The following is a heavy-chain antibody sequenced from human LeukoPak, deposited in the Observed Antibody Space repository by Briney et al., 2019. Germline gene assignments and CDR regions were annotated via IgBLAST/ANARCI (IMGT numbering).Heavy chain of an antibody. CDR2: IYYSGST. V-gene: IGHV4-59*01. CDR3: ASQISGWPFDY. CDR1: GGSISSYY. D-gene: IGHD6-19*01. Sequence: SETLSLTCTVSGGSISSYYWSWIRQPPGKGLEWIGYIYYSGSTNYNPSLKSRVTISVDTSKNQFSLKLSSVTAADTAVYYCASQISGWPFDYWGQGTLVTVSS. J-gene: IGHJ4*02.